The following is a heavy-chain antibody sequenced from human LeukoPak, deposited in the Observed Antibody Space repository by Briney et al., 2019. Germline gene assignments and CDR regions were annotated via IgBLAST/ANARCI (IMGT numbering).Heavy chain of an antibody. CDR1: GFTFGSYS. V-gene: IGHV3-21*01. CDR2: ISSSSSYI. D-gene: IGHD6-19*01. Sequence: GGSLRLSCAASGFTFGSYSMNWVRQAPGKGLEWVSSISSSSSYIYYADSVKGRFTISRDNAKNSLYLQMNSLRAEDTAVYYCARDSEQWPPQMDVWGQGTTVTVSS. CDR3: ARDSEQWPPQMDV. J-gene: IGHJ6*02.